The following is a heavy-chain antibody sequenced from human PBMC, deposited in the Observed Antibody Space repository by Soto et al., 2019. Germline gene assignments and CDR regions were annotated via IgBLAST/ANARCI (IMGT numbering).Heavy chain of an antibody. Sequence: GGSLRLSCAASGFTFSSYAMSWVRQAPGKGLEWVSAISGSGGSTYYADSVKGRFTISRDNSKNTLYLQMNSLRAEDTAVYYCARDSTTTLPYYYYGMDVWGQGTTVTVSS. CDR2: ISGSGGST. D-gene: IGHD4-4*01. J-gene: IGHJ6*02. CDR1: GFTFSSYA. V-gene: IGHV3-23*01. CDR3: ARDSTTTLPYYYYGMDV.